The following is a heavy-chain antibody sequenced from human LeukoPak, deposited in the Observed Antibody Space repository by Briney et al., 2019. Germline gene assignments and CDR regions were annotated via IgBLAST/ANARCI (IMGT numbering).Heavy chain of an antibody. J-gene: IGHJ4*02. Sequence: ASVKVSCKASGYTFTGYYMHWVRQAPGRGLEWVGLINPNGGSTGYAQRFQGRVTVTTDTSTSTVYMELNSLGSEDTAVYYCARERRAWGEDFWGQGTLVTVSS. V-gene: IGHV1-46*01. CDR1: GYTFTGYY. CDR3: ARERRAWGEDF. D-gene: IGHD3-16*01. CDR2: INPNGGST.